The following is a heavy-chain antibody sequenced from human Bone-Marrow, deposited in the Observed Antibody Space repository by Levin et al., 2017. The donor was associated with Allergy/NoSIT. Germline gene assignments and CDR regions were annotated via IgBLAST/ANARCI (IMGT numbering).Heavy chain of an antibody. V-gene: IGHV2-5*02. CDR3: AHLKFAEGGNWFDP. D-gene: IGHD3-10*01. J-gene: IGHJ5*02. Sequence: KVSGPTLVKPTQTLTLTCTFSGFSLTTSGVGVGWIRQPPGKALEWLAVIYWDDDKRYNASLKNRLTVTMDTSKNQVVVTMTNMDPVDTATYYCAHLKFAEGGNWFDPWGQGILVTVSS. CDR2: IYWDDDK. CDR1: GFSLTTSGVG.